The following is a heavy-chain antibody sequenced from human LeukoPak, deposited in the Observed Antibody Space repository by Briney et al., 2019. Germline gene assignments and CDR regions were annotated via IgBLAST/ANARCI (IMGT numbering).Heavy chain of an antibody. Sequence: ASETLSLTCTVSGGSISSSSYYWGWIRQPPGKGLEWIGSIYYSGSTYYNPSLKSRVTISVDTSKNQFSLKLSSVTAADTAVYYCARQDDMNSSRYWGQGTLVTVSS. CDR2: IYYSGST. D-gene: IGHD6-19*01. CDR1: GGSISSSSYY. CDR3: ARQDDMNSSRY. V-gene: IGHV4-39*01. J-gene: IGHJ4*02.